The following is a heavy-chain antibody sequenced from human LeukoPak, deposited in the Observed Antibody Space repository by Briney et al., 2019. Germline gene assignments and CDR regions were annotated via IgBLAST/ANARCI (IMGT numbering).Heavy chain of an antibody. CDR2: ITGSGSST. CDR3: AKNRYCSGNTCFRDAFDI. Sequence: GGSLRLSCAASGFTFNNYGMNWVRQAPGKGLEWVSLITGSGSSTFYADSVKGRFTISRDNSKNTLYLEMNGLRAEDTAMYYCAKNRYCSGNTCFRDAFDIWGQGTMVTVSS. D-gene: IGHD2-15*01. V-gene: IGHV3-23*01. CDR1: GFTFNNYG. J-gene: IGHJ3*02.